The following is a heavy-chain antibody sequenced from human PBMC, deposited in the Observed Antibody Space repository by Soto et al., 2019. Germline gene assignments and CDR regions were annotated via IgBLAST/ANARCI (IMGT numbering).Heavy chain of an antibody. Sequence: HHWGSLRLSCAASGFTFSSYAMSWVRQAPGKGLKWVSTISGSGGSTYYAESVKGRFTISRDNSKNTLYLQMNSLRAEDTAVYYCAKDRAEWGSYDYWGQGILVTVSS. CDR3: AKDRAEWGSYDY. D-gene: IGHD7-27*01. J-gene: IGHJ4*02. CDR2: ISGSGGST. V-gene: IGHV3-23*01. CDR1: GFTFSSYA.